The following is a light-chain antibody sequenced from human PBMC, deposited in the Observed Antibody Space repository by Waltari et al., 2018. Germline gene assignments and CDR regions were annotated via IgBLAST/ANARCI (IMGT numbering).Light chain of an antibody. CDR2: EAS. V-gene: IGKV1-27*01. CDR1: QGITND. J-gene: IGKJ2*01. Sequence: RVTITCRASQGITNDLAWYQQKPGEIPKLLIFEASTLQSGIPSRFSGSGSGTDFTLTISSLQSEDLGTYYCQHYYNSPHNFGQGTKVEVK. CDR3: QHYYNSPHN.